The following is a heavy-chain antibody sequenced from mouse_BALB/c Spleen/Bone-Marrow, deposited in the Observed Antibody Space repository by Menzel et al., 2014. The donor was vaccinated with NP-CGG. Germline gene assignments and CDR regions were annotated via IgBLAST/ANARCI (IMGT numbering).Heavy chain of an antibody. CDR3: TLRWSYYAMDY. D-gene: IGHD2-3*01. CDR1: GYTFTSYW. J-gene: IGHJ4*01. V-gene: IGHV1S22*01. CDR2: IYPGSGST. Sequence: LQQSGPELVRPGASVKLSCKASGYTFTSYWMHWVKQRPGQGLEWIGNIYPGSGSTNYDEKFKSKATLTVDTSSSTAYMQLSSLTSEDSAVYYCTLRWSYYAMDYWGQGTSVTVSS.